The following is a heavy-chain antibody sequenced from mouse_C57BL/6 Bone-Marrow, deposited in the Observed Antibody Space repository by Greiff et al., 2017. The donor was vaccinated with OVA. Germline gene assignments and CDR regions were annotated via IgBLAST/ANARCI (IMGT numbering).Heavy chain of an antibody. Sequence: VQLQQSGAELVRPGASVKLSCTASGFNIKDDYMHWVKQRPEQGLEWIGWIDPENGDTEYDSKVQGKATITADTSSNTAYLQLSSLTSEDTAIYYCTPTASYYFDYWGQGTTLTVSS. CDR3: TPTASYYFDY. CDR2: IDPENGDT. V-gene: IGHV14-4*01. D-gene: IGHD6-1*01. J-gene: IGHJ2*01. CDR1: GFNIKDDY.